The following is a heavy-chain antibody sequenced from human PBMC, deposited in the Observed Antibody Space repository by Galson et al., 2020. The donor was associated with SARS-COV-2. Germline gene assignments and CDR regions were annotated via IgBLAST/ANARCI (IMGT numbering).Heavy chain of an antibody. J-gene: IGHJ4*02. V-gene: IGHV1-18*01. CDR1: GFTFSGSG. D-gene: IGHD4-17*01. CDR3: VRLGYGANFGQY. CDR2: ISTYNGNT. Sequence: ASVKVSCKASGFTFSGSGFSWVRQAPGQGLEWMGWISTYNGNTNYAQHLQGRITMTTDTSTTTVYMELRSLESDDTAVYYGVRLGYGANFGQYWGQGTLVSVSS.